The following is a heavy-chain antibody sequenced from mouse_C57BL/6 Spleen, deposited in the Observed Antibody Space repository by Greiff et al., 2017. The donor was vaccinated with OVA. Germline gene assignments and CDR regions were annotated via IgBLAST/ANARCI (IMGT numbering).Heavy chain of an antibody. D-gene: IGHD1-1*01. Sequence: QVQLQQSGPELVKPGASVKISCKASGYAFSSSWMNWVKQRPGKGLEWIGRIYPGDGDTNYNGKFKGKATLTADKSSSTAYMQLSSLTSEDSAVYFCAKDSSTTVDYAMDYWDQGTSVTVSS. V-gene: IGHV1-82*01. CDR1: GYAFSSSW. CDR2: IYPGDGDT. CDR3: AKDSSTTVDYAMDY. J-gene: IGHJ4*01.